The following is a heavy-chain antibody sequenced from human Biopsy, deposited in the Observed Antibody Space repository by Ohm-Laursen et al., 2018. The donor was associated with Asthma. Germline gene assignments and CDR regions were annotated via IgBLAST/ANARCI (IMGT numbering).Heavy chain of an antibody. Sequence: SLRLSCAASGFTFDDFAMHWVRHAPGKGLEWVAATTWNSGSRVYAVSVKGRFTISRDNSKNTVYLQMISLRVEDTSVYYCARGAYYDFWSGYSRPIPGYYGMDVWGHGTTVTVSS. CDR1: GFTFDDFA. D-gene: IGHD3-3*01. CDR2: TTWNSGSR. CDR3: ARGAYYDFWSGYSRPIPGYYGMDV. J-gene: IGHJ6*02. V-gene: IGHV3-9*01.